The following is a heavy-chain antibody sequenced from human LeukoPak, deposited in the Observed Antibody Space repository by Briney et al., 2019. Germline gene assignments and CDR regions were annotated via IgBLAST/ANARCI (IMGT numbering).Heavy chain of an antibody. J-gene: IGHJ5*02. V-gene: IGHV4-30-2*01. D-gene: IGHD5-12*01. Sequence: SQTLSLTCAVSGGSISSGGYSWSWIRQPPGKGLEWIGYIYHSGSTYYNPSLKSRVTISVDRSKNQFSLKLSSVTAADTAVYYCARAGYSGYDYDWFDPWGQGTLVTVSS. CDR2: IYHSGST. CDR1: GGSISSGGYS. CDR3: ARAGYSGYDYDWFDP.